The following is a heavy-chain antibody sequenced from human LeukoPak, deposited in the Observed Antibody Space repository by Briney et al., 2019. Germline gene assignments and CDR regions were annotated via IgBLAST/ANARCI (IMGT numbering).Heavy chain of an antibody. CDR2: ISGSGGTT. CDR1: GFTFSSYA. D-gene: IGHD6-19*01. V-gene: IGHV3-23*01. J-gene: IGHJ4*02. Sequence: SGGSLRLSCAASGFTFSSYAMSWVRQAPGKGLEWVSYISGSGGTTSYADSVKGRVTISRDNSKNTLYLQMNSLRAEDTAVYYCAKRDSSGSLPRLFDYWGQGTLVTVSS. CDR3: AKRDSSGSLPRLFDY.